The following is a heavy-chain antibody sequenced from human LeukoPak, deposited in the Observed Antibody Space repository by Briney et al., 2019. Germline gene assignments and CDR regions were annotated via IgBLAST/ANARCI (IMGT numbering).Heavy chain of an antibody. CDR2: INHRGST. J-gene: IGHJ4*02. Sequence: KPSETLSLTCAVYGGSFSDYYWTWIRQPPGRGLEWIGEINHRGSTHYNPSLKSRVTISVDTSKKQFSLKLSSVTAADTAVYYCARDQRLGDFDYWGQGTLVTVSS. D-gene: IGHD3-16*01. CDR1: GGSFSDYY. V-gene: IGHV4-34*01. CDR3: ARDQRLGDFDY.